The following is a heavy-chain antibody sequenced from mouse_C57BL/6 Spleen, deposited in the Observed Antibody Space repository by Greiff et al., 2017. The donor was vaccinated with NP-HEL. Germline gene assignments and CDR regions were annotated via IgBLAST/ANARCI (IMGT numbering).Heavy chain of an antibody. J-gene: IGHJ3*01. CDR3: ARVAYYGWFAY. Sequence: QVQLQQPGAELVRPGSSVKLSCKASGYTFTSYWMHWVKQRPIQGLEWIGNIDPSDSETHYNQKFKDKATLTVDKSSSTAYMQLSSLTSEDSAVYYCARVAYYGWFAYWGQGTLVTVSA. CDR2: IDPSDSET. V-gene: IGHV1-52*01. CDR1: GYTFTSYW. D-gene: IGHD1-1*01.